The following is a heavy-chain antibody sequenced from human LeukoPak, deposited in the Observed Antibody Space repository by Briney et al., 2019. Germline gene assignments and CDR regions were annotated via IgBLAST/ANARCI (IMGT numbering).Heavy chain of an antibody. D-gene: IGHD2-2*02. J-gene: IGHJ4*02. CDR2: IYYTGST. Sequence: SETLSLTCAVYGGSFSGYYWSWIRQPPGKGLEWIGYIYYTGSTYYNVSLKSRVTISVDTSKNQFSLKLSSVTAADTAVYFCARAYCSTTSCYNGDFWGQGTLVTVPS. V-gene: IGHV4-34*01. CDR3: ARAYCSTTSCYNGDF. CDR1: GGSFSGYY.